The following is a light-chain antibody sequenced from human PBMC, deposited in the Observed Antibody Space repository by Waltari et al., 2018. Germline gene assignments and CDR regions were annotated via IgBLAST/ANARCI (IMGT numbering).Light chain of an antibody. CDR2: GAS. J-gene: IGKJ2*02. Sequence: DIQLTQSPSFLSAAVGDRVTITCRASQGVSSYLAWYQQKPGKAPKVLIYGASTLQRGVPSRFSGSGSGTEFSLTIISLQPEDSATYYCQQLHSYPRTFGQGTKLDIK. CDR3: QQLHSYPRT. CDR1: QGVSSY. V-gene: IGKV1-9*01.